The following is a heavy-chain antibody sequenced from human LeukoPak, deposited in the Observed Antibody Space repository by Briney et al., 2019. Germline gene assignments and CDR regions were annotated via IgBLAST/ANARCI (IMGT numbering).Heavy chain of an antibody. V-gene: IGHV3-66*01. CDR3: ARGEGYYDSSGYYYFGY. D-gene: IGHD3-22*01. CDR1: GFTFSSYS. J-gene: IGHJ4*02. Sequence: GGSLRLSCAASGFTFSSYSMNWVRQAPGKGLEWVSVIYSGGSTYYADSVKGRFTISRDNSKNTLYLQMNSLRAEDTAVYYCARGEGYYDSSGYYYFGYWGQGTLVTVSS. CDR2: IYSGGST.